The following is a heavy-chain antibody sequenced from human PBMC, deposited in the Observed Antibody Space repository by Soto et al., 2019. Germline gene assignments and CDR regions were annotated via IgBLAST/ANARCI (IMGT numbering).Heavy chain of an antibody. CDR1: GYTFTGYY. Sequence: ASVKVCCKAAGYTFTGYYMHWVRQAPGQGLEWMGWINPNSGGTNYAQKFQGRVTMTRDTSISTAYMELSRLRSDDKAVYYCARVRGYYDSSGPFDYWGQGTLVTVSS. J-gene: IGHJ4*02. CDR3: ARVRGYYDSSGPFDY. V-gene: IGHV1-2*02. CDR2: INPNSGGT. D-gene: IGHD3-22*01.